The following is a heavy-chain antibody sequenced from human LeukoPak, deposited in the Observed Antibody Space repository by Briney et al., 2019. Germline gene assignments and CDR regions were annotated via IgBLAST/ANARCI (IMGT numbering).Heavy chain of an antibody. CDR2: ISGSGGST. CDR1: GFTFSSYA. D-gene: IGHD3-10*01. V-gene: IGHV3-23*01. Sequence: GGSLRLSCAASGFTFSSYAMSWVRQAPGKGLEWVSAISGSGGSTYYADSVKGRFTISRDNSKNTLYLQMNSLRAEDMAVYYCAKSRITMVRGVINPFDPWGQGTLVTVSS. J-gene: IGHJ5*02. CDR3: AKSRITMVRGVINPFDP.